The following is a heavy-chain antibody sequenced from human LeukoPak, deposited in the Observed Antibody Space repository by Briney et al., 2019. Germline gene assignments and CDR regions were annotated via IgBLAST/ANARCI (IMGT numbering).Heavy chain of an antibody. J-gene: IGHJ3*02. Sequence: SGPTLVKPTETLTLTCSFSGFSLTTRGLGVGWIRQPPGQSLECLELVFWPGEKRYSPSLQSRLTITKDTSKNQVVLTMTNVDPVDTATYYCAHTLTRPAANAFDIWGQGTLVTVSS. CDR3: AHTLTRPAANAFDI. CDR2: VFWPGEK. V-gene: IGHV2-5*01. D-gene: IGHD6-13*01. CDR1: GFSLTTRGLG.